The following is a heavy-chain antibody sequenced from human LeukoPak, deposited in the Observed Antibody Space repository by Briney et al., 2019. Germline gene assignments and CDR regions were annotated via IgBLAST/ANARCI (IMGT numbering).Heavy chain of an antibody. J-gene: IGHJ5*02. CDR3: GKQFSSSWQFDP. D-gene: IGHD6-13*01. CDR1: GFIYNTYA. Sequence: GGSLRLSCAVSGFIYNTYAMTWVRQAPGKGLEWVSSIDNSGDYTYYADSVKGRFTISRGNSRNTLYLQMSSLRVEDTALYYCGKQFSSSWQFDPRGQGTLVTVSS. CDR2: IDNSGDYT. V-gene: IGHV3-23*01.